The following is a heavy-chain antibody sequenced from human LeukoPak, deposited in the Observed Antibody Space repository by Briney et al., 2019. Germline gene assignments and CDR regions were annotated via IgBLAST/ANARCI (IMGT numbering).Heavy chain of an antibody. Sequence: SETLSLTCTVFGDSINSLDLWSWVRQPPGKGLEWIGEVYLSGTTHSNPSVKSRVTISIDKSKSQFFLNLSSVTAADTAVYYCAGLVGRYSSGLYYYYFDYWGQGTLVTVSS. CDR1: GDSINSLDL. J-gene: IGHJ4*02. V-gene: IGHV4-4*02. D-gene: IGHD3-22*01. CDR3: AGLVGRYSSGLYYYYFDY. CDR2: VYLSGTT.